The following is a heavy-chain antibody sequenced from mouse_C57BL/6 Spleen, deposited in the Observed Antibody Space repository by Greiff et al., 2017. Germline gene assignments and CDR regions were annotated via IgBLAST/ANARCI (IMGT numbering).Heavy chain of an antibody. CDR1: GFTFSGYG. V-gene: IGHV5-17*01. CDR3: ARNYGSSFDV. CDR2: ISSGSSSN. D-gene: IGHD1-1*01. Sequence: EVKLVESGAGLVKPGGSLQLSCAASGFTFSGYGMHWVRQGPEKGLEWVAYISSGSSSNNYADTVKGRFTISRDNAKNTLFMQMTSLRSEDTAMYYCARNYGSSFDVWGTGTTVTVSS. J-gene: IGHJ1*03.